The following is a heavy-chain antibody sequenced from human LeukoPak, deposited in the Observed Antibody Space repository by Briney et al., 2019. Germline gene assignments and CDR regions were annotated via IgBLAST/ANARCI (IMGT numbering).Heavy chain of an antibody. CDR1: GFSIRNYW. J-gene: IGHJ4*02. CDR3: ATDAAGLEY. CDR2: IRNDGTTT. Sequence: GGSLRLSCTASGFSIRNYWMHWVRQAPGKGLVWVSRIRNDGTTTTYADSVEGRFTISRDNAKNTVYLQMSSLRGEDTGVYYCATDAAGLEYWGQGTLVTVSS. D-gene: IGHD1-14*01. V-gene: IGHV3-74*01.